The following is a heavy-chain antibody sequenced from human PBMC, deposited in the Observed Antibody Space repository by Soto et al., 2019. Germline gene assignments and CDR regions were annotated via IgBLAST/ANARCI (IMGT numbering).Heavy chain of an antibody. CDR2: IYPGDSDT. D-gene: IGHD6-13*01. Sequence: PGESLKISCKGSGYSFTSYWIGWVRQMPGKGLEWMGIIYPGDSDTRYSPSFQGQVTISADKSISTAYLQWSSLKASDTAMYYCARHAFRFIAAGTNYYYYGMDVWGQGTTVTVSS. CDR3: ARHAFRFIAAGTNYYYYGMDV. J-gene: IGHJ6*02. V-gene: IGHV5-51*01. CDR1: GYSFTSYW.